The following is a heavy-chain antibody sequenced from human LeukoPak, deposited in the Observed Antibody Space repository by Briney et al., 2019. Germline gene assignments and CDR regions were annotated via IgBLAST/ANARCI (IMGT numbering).Heavy chain of an antibody. CDR2: IRYDGNSN. J-gene: IGHJ4*02. D-gene: IGHD1-26*01. Sequence: PGGSLRLSCAASGFTFRSYGMHWVRQAPGKGLEWVAFIRYDGNSNYYADSVKGRFTISRDNSRSTLYLQMNSLRAEDTAVYYCAKALSAWELLADYWGQGTLVTVSS. CDR1: GFTFRSYG. CDR3: AKALSAWELLADY. V-gene: IGHV3-30*02.